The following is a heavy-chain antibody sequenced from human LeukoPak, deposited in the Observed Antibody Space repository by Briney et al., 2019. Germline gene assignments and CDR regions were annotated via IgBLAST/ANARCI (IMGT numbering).Heavy chain of an antibody. CDR3: ARGRGYSYGYYFDY. J-gene: IGHJ4*02. Sequence: GGSLRPSCAASGFTFSDYYMSWIRQAPGKGLEWVSYISSSSSYTNYADSVKGRFTISRDNAKNSLYLQMNSLRAEDTAVYYCARGRGYSYGYYFDYWGQGTLVTVSS. D-gene: IGHD5-18*01. CDR2: ISSSSSYT. CDR1: GFTFSDYY. V-gene: IGHV3-11*06.